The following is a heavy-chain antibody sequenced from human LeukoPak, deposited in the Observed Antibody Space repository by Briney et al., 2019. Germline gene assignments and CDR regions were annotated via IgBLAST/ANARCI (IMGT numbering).Heavy chain of an antibody. D-gene: IGHD6-13*01. CDR1: GGSISSYY. V-gene: IGHV4-59*01. J-gene: IGHJ4*02. CDR3: ASGGYSSSWYVY. CDR2: IYYSGCT. Sequence: PSETLSLTCTVSGGSISSYYWSWIRQPPGKGLEWIGYIYYSGCTNYNPSLKSRVTISVDTSKNQFSLKLSSVTAADTAVYYCASGGYSSSWYVYWGQGTLVTVSS.